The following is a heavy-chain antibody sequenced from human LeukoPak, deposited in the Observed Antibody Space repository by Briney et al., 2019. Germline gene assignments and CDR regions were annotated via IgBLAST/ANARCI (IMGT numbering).Heavy chain of an antibody. CDR1: GFTFSSYS. V-gene: IGHV3-21*04. CDR3: ATTDYYYGMGV. CDR2: ISSSSSYI. Sequence: PGGSLRLSCAASGFTFSSYSMNWVRQAPGKGLEWVSSISSSSSYIYYADSVKGRFTISRDNSKNTLYLQMDSLRAEDTAVYYCATTDYYYGMGVWGQGTTVTVSS. J-gene: IGHJ6*02.